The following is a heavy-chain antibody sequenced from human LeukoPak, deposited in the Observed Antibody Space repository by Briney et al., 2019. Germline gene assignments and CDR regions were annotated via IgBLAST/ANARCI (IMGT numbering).Heavy chain of an antibody. J-gene: IGHJ1*01. CDR1: GFTLSSYS. CDR2: ISKNGRNT. CDR3: ARVNSGSACAS. Sequence: GGSLRLSCAASGFTLSSYSMHWVRQAPGKGLEFVSAISKNGRNTYYGNSMKGRFTISRDISKNTLYLQMGSLRPEDMAVYYCARVNSGSACASWGQGILVTVSS. D-gene: IGHD6-19*01. V-gene: IGHV3-64*01.